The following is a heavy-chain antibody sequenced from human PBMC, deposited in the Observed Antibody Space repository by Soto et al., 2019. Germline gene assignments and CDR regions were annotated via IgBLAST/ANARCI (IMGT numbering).Heavy chain of an antibody. D-gene: IGHD2-2*01. CDR2: VAYDGRSK. CDR1: GFTFSDYA. J-gene: IGHJ6*02. CDR3: ARDDILVIPGGSYNYGMDV. Sequence: QVQLVESGGGVVQPGRSLRLSSAASGFTFSDYAMHWVRQAPGKELEWVAVVAYDGRSKYYADSVKGRFTISRDNSRTTVYLQMNSLRDEDTAMYYCARDDILVIPGGSYNYGMDVWGHGTTVTVSS. V-gene: IGHV3-30*04.